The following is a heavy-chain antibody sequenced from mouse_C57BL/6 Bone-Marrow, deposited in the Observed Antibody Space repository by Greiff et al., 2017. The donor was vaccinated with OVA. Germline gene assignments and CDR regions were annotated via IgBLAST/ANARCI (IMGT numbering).Heavy chain of an antibody. CDR2: IDPENGDT. CDR1: GFNIKDDC. Sequence: VHVKQSGAELVRPGASVKLSCTASGFNIKDDCMHWVKQRPEQGLEWIGWIDPENGDTEYASKFQGKATITADTSSNTAYLQLSSLTSEDTAVYYCTDYYRGYFDYWGQGTTLTVSS. D-gene: IGHD1-1*02. J-gene: IGHJ2*01. CDR3: TDYYRGYFDY. V-gene: IGHV14-4*01.